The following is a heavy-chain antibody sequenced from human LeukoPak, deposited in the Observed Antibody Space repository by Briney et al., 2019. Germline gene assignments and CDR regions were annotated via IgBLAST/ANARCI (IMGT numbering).Heavy chain of an antibody. D-gene: IGHD6-6*01. Sequence: SETLSLTCAVYGGSFSGYYWSWIRQPPGKGLEWIGEINHSGSTNYNPSLKSRVTISVDTSKNQFSLKLSSVTAAGTAVYYCARTTYSSSSGHEDYWGQGTLVTVSS. V-gene: IGHV4-34*01. J-gene: IGHJ4*02. CDR3: ARTTYSSSSGHEDY. CDR2: INHSGST. CDR1: GGSFSGYY.